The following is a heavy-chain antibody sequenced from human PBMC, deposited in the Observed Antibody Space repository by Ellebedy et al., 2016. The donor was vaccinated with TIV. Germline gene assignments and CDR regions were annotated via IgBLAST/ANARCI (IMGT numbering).Heavy chain of an antibody. CDR1: GFTFSHYY. D-gene: IGHD2-8*02. V-gene: IGHV3-7*03. CDR2: IKQDGGET. J-gene: IGHJ4*02. CDR3: RGDYCTGGRCFDY. Sequence: GESLKISCAASGFTFSHYYMTWVRQAPGKGLEWVANIKQDGGETYYVDSVKGRFTISRDNAENSVYLQMNSLRADDTAVYYCRGDYCTGGRCFDYWGQGTLVTVSS.